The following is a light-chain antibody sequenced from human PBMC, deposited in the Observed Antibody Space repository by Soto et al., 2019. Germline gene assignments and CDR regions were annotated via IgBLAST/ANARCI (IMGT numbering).Light chain of an antibody. CDR2: GAS. J-gene: IGKJ5*01. CDR3: QQYNNWPPIT. CDR1: QSVRSN. V-gene: IGKV3-15*01. Sequence: EIVMTQSPATLSLSPGERATLACRASQSVRSNLAWYQQKPGQAPRLLIYGASTRATGIPARFSGSGSGTEFTLTISSLQSEDFALYYCQQYNNWPPITFGQGTRLEIK.